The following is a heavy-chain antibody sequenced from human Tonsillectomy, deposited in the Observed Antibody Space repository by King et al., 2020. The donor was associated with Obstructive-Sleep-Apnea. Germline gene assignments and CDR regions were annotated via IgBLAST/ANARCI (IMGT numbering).Heavy chain of an antibody. CDR2: IYYSVSA. CDR3: ARQPEVTTWYIFDC. V-gene: IGHV4-59*08. D-gene: IGHD4-17*01. CDR1: GASISNNY. J-gene: IGHJ4*02. Sequence: VQLQESGPGLVKPSETLSLTCSVSGASISNNYWSWIRQPPGKGLEWVGYIYYSVSAMYNPSLKSRVTMSVDTSKSQFSLRLTSVTAADTAIYYCARQPEVTTWYIFDCWGQGTLVTVTS.